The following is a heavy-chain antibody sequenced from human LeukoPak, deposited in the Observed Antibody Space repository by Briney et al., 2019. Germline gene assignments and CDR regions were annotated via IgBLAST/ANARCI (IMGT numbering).Heavy chain of an antibody. V-gene: IGHV4-34*01. D-gene: IGHD6-13*01. Sequence: SETLSLTCAVYGGSFSGYYWSWIRQPPGKGLEWIGEINHSGSTNYNPSLKSRVTISVDTSKNQFSLKLSSVTAADTAVYYCARAPPVDMIAAAASNWFDPWGQGTLVTVSS. CDR1: GGSFSGYY. J-gene: IGHJ5*02. CDR2: INHSGST. CDR3: ARAPPVDMIAAAASNWFDP.